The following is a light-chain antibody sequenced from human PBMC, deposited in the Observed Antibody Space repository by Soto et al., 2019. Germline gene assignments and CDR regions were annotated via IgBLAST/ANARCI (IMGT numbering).Light chain of an antibody. Sequence: QSALTQPPSASGSPGQSVTISCTGTSSDVGRYNFVSWYQQHPGKAPKLLIYEVVQRPSGVPDRFSGSKSGNTASLTVSGLQAAYEAAYFCKSYAGSNTYVFGSGTKLTVL. CDR2: EVV. CDR1: SSDVGRYNF. V-gene: IGLV2-8*01. J-gene: IGLJ1*01. CDR3: KSYAGSNTYV.